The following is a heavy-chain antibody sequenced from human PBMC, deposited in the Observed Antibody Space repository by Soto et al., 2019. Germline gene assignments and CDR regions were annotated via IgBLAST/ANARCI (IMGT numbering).Heavy chain of an antibody. V-gene: IGHV1-69*12. CDR3: ARGGALGYSGYGSYGMDV. D-gene: IGHD5-12*01. CDR1: GGTFGSYA. Sequence: QVQLVQSGAEVKKPGYSVKVSSKASGGTFGSYAISWVRQAPGQGLEWMGGIIPIFGTANYAQKFQGRVTITADESTSTAYMELSSLRSEDTAVYYCARGGALGYSGYGSYGMDVWGQGTTVTVSS. CDR2: IIPIFGTA. J-gene: IGHJ6*02.